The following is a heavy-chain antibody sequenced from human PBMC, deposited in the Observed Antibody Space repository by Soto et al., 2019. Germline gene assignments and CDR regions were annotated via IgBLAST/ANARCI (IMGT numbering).Heavy chain of an antibody. CDR3: ARRQGCSSTSCYGVDY. CDR2: IYPGDSDT. Sequence: GESLKISCKGSGYSFTSYWIGWVRQMPGKGLEWMGIIYPGDSDTRYSPSFQGQVTISADKSISTAYLQWSSLKASDTAMYYCARRQGCSSTSCYGVDYWGQGTLVTVSS. D-gene: IGHD2-2*01. CDR1: GYSFTSYW. J-gene: IGHJ4*02. V-gene: IGHV5-51*01.